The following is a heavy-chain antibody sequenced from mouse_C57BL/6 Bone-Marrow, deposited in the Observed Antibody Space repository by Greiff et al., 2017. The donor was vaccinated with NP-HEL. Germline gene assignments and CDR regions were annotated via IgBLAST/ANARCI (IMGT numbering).Heavy chain of an antibody. D-gene: IGHD2-1*01. V-gene: IGHV3-6*01. CDR2: ISYDGSN. J-gene: IGHJ2*01. CDR3: AREYGNYDYFDD. CDR1: GYSITSGYY. Sequence: EVKLQASGPGLVKPSQSLSLTCSVTGYSITSGYYWNWIRQFPGNNLEWLGYISYDGSNNYNPSLKNRISITRDTSKNQCFLKLNSVTTEDTATYYCAREYGNYDYFDDWGQGTTLTVSS.